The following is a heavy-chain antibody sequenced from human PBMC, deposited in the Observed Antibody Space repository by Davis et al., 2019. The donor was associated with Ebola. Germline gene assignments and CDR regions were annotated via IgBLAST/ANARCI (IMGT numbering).Heavy chain of an antibody. V-gene: IGHV3-21*01. Sequence: GESLKISCAASGFIFSSYTMNWVRQAPGQGLEWVSSISSSSRNIYYADSVKGRFTISRDNAENSLFLQMNSLRAENTAVYYCTVEPFDYWGQGTLVTVSS. D-gene: IGHD1-1*01. CDR2: ISSSSRNI. CDR3: TVEPFDY. J-gene: IGHJ4*02. CDR1: GFIFSSYT.